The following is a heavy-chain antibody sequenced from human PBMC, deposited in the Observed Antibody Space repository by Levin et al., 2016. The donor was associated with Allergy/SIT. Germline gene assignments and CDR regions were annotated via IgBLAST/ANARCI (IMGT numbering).Heavy chain of an antibody. J-gene: IGHJ5*02. V-gene: IGHV3-23*01. CDR2: ISGGGDTT. Sequence: GGSLRLSCAASGFTFSSYAMSWVRQAPGKGLEWVSVISGGGDTTYYADSVKGRFTISRDNSKNNLYLQMNSLRAEDTAVYYCAKRAAYDKGFFDPWGVGTPVTVSS. CDR3: AKRAAYDKGFFDP. CDR1: GFTFSSYA. D-gene: IGHD3-22*01.